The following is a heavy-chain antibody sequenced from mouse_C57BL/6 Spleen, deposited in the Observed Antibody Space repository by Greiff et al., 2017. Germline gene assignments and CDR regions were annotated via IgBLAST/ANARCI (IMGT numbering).Heavy chain of an antibody. Sequence: VQLKESGGGLVQPGGSMKLSCVASGFTFSNYWMNWVRQSPEKGLEWVAQIRLKSDNYATHYAESVKGRFTISRDDSKSSVYLQMNNLRAEDTGIYYCTASYYGSDYWGQGTTLTVSS. D-gene: IGHD1-1*01. CDR2: IRLKSDNYAT. CDR3: TASYYGSDY. J-gene: IGHJ2*01. CDR1: GFTFSNYW. V-gene: IGHV6-3*01.